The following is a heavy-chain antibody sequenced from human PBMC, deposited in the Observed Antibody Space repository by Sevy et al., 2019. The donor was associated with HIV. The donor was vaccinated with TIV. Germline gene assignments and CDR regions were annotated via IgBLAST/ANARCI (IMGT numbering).Heavy chain of an antibody. V-gene: IGHV3-23*01. D-gene: IGHD3-16*01. CDR1: GFTFSSYA. J-gene: IGHJ3*02. CDR2: ISNSGGRT. CDR3: ATDVGGVRLANDPLGI. Sequence: GGSLRLSCAASGFTFSSYAMSWVRQAPGKGLEWVSTISNSGGRTYYADSVKGRFTISRDNSKNTLFLQLSSLRAEDTAIYYCATDVGGVRLANDPLGIWGQGTMVTVSS.